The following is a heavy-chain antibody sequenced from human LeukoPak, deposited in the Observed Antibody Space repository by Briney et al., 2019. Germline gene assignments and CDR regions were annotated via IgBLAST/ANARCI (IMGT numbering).Heavy chain of an antibody. V-gene: IGHV4-59*01. CDR3: ARDFTASPTDY. Sequence: SETLSLTCTVSGGSISSYYWSWIRQPPGKGLEWIGYIYYSGSTNYNPSLKSRVTISVDTSKNQFSLKLSSVTAADTAVYYCARDFTASPTDYWGQGTLVTVSS. CDR1: GGSISSYY. J-gene: IGHJ4*02. CDR2: IYYSGST. D-gene: IGHD5-18*01.